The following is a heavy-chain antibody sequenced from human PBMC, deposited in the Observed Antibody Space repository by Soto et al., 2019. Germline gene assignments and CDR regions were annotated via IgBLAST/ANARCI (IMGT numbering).Heavy chain of an antibody. D-gene: IGHD3-3*01. J-gene: IGHJ6*02. CDR3: ARVGVDYDFWSGYNYYYGMDV. V-gene: IGHV1-18*04. CDR1: GYTFTSYG. CDR2: ISAYNGNT. Sequence: ASVKVSCKASGYTFTSYGISWVRQAPGQGLEWMGWISAYNGNTNYAQKLQGRATMTTETSTSTAYMELRSLRSDDTAVYYCARVGVDYDFWSGYNYYYGMDVWGQGTTVTVSS.